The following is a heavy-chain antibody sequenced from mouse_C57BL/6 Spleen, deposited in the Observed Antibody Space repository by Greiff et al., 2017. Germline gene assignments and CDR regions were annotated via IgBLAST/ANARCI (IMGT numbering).Heavy chain of an antibody. V-gene: IGHV1-69*01. CDR2: IDPSDSYT. D-gene: IGHD2-3*01. J-gene: IGHJ1*03. CDR1: GYTFTSYW. CDR3: ARKGDGYYGYFDG. Sequence: QVQLQQPGAELVMPGASVKLSCKASGYTFTSYWMHWVKQRPGQGLEWIGEIDPSDSYTNYNQKFKGKSTLTVDKSSSTAYMQLSSLTSEDSAVYYCARKGDGYYGYFDGWGTGTTVTVSS.